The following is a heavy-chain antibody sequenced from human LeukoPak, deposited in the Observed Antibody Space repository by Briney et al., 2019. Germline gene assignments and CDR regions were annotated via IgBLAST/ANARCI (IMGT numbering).Heavy chain of an antibody. D-gene: IGHD3-16*02. V-gene: IGHV3-21*01. J-gene: IGHJ6*02. Sequence: PGGSLRLSCAASGFTFSSYSMNWVRQAPGKGLEWVSSISSSSSYIYYADSVKGRFTISRDNAKNSLYLQMNSLRAEDTAVYYCARDRASAGELSLYIKGLYYYYGMDVWGQGTTVTVSS. CDR2: ISSSSSYI. CDR3: ARDRASAGELSLYIKGLYYYYGMDV. CDR1: GFTFSSYS.